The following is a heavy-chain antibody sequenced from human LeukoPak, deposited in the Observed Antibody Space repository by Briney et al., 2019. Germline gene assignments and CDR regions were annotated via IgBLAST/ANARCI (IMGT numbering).Heavy chain of an antibody. Sequence: GESLKISCKGSGYSFTSYEIGWVRQMPGKGLEWMALMNPGDSNTRYSPSFQGQVTISADKSISTAYLQWSSLKASATAMYYCARRVDWGYFDYWGQGSLVTVSS. CDR2: MNPGDSNT. CDR1: GYSFTSYE. CDR3: ARRVDWGYFDY. D-gene: IGHD3-9*01. V-gene: IGHV5-51*01. J-gene: IGHJ4*02.